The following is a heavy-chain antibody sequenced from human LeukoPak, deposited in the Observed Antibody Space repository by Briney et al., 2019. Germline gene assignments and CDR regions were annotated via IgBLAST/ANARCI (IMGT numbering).Heavy chain of an antibody. Sequence: SETLSLTCTVSGGSIGSYYWSWIRQPPGKGLEWIGYIYYSGSTNYNPSLKSRVTISVDTSKNQFSLKLSSVTAADTAVYYCAREDSGWYHYYYYYMDVWGKGTTVTVSS. J-gene: IGHJ6*03. D-gene: IGHD6-19*01. V-gene: IGHV4-59*12. CDR2: IYYSGST. CDR3: AREDSGWYHYYYYYMDV. CDR1: GGSIGSYY.